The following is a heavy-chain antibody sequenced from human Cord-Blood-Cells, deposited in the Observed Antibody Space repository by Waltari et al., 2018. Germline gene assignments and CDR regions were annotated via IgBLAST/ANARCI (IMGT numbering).Heavy chain of an antibody. V-gene: IGHV3-30*04. CDR1: GFTFSSYA. CDR3: AREMNPITMIVGGMDV. J-gene: IGHJ6*02. CDR2: ISYEGSNK. D-gene: IGHD3-22*01. Sequence: QVQLVESGGGVVQPGRSLRLSCAASGFTFSSYAMHWVRQAPGKGLEWEAVISYEGSNKYYADSVNGRFTISRDNSKNTLYLQMNSLRAEDTAVYYCAREMNPITMIVGGMDVWGQGTTVTVSS.